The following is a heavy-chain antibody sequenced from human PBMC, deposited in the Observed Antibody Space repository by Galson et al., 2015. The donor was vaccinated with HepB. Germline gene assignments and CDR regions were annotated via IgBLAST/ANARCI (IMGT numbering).Heavy chain of an antibody. CDR1: GFTFSSYA. Sequence: SLRLSCAASGFTFSSYAMSWVRQAPGKGLEWVSAISGSGGSTYYADSVKGRFTISRDNSKNTLYLQMNSLRAEDTAVYYCAKDSPKFGLYNWNYAYLDLGIDYWGQGTLVTVSS. D-gene: IGHD1-7*01. CDR2: ISGSGGST. J-gene: IGHJ4*02. CDR3: AKDSPKFGLYNWNYAYLDLGIDY. V-gene: IGHV3-23*01.